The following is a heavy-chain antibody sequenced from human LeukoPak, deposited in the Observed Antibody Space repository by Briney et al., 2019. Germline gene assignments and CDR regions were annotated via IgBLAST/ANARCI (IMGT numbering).Heavy chain of an antibody. CDR3: ARNLYVETGRFGSFEY. CDR1: GGSISSYY. CDR2: IYYSGST. Sequence: SETLSLTCTVSGGSISSYYWSWIRQPPGKGLEWIGYIYYSGSTNYNPSLKSRVTISVDTSKNQFSLRLRSVTAADTAVYYCARNLYVETGRFGSFEYWGQGTLVTVSS. D-gene: IGHD5-24*01. V-gene: IGHV4-59*01. J-gene: IGHJ4*02.